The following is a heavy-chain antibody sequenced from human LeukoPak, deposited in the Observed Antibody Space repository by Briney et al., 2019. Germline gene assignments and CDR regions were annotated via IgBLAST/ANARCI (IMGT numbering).Heavy chain of an antibody. CDR1: GGSISSYY. CDR2: IYFSGST. Sequence: PSETLSLTCTVSGGSISSYYWSWIRQPPGKGLEWIGYIYFSGSTNYNPSLKSRVTISVDTSKNQFSLKLSSVTAADTAVYYCARENCTNGVCYEDYYYYYMDVWGKGTTVTVSS. V-gene: IGHV4-59*12. J-gene: IGHJ6*03. CDR3: ARENCTNGVCYEDYYYYYMDV. D-gene: IGHD2-8*01.